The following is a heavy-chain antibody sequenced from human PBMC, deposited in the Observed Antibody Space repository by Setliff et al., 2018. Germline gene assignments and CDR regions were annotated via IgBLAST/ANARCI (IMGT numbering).Heavy chain of an antibody. V-gene: IGHV3-7*01. J-gene: IGHJ6*04. CDR1: GFTFSNHW. D-gene: IGHD6-13*01. Sequence: LRLSCAASGFTFSNHWMTWVRQAPGKGLEWVANIKQDGSDKYYVGSVKGRFTISRDNAKNSLYLQMNSLGAEDTAVYYCARAKMEESGKAQAGMDVWGKGTTVTVSS. CDR2: IKQDGSDK. CDR3: ARAKMEESGKAQAGMDV.